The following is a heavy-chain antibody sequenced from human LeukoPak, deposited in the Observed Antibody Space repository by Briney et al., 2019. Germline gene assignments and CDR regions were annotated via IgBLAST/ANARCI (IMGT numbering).Heavy chain of an antibody. CDR2: ISSSSDTI. V-gene: IGHV3-48*04. D-gene: IGHD1-26*01. J-gene: IGHJ5*02. CDR3: AISGSYNWFDP. CDR1: GFTFGPYT. Sequence: PGGSLRLSCAASGFTFGPYTMNWVRQAPGKGLEWVSYISSSSDTIYYADSVRGRFTISRDNAKNSLYLQMNSLRAEDTAVYYCAISGSYNWFDPWGQGTLVTVSS.